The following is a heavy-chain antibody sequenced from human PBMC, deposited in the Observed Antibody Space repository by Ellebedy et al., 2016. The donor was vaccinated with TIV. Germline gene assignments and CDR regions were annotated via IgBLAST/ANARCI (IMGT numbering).Heavy chain of an antibody. V-gene: IGHV3-30*03. CDR1: GFTFSSYG. J-gene: IGHJ4*02. Sequence: GGSLRLXCAASGFTFSSYGMHWVRQAPGKGLEWVAVISYDGSNKYYADSVKGRFTISRDNAKNTLYLQMNSLRAEDTAVYYCARVGWELPSLDYWGQGTLVTVSS. CDR3: ARVGWELPSLDY. CDR2: ISYDGSNK. D-gene: IGHD1-26*01.